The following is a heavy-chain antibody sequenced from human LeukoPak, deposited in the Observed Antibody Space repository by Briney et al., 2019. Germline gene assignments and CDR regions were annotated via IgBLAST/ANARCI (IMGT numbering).Heavy chain of an antibody. Sequence: GGSLGLSCAASGFTFSNYIMHWVRQAPGKGLDWVAVILENGSNQYYADSVKGRFTISRDNSKNTLFLQMNSLRGEDTAVYYCARVWATPGDYRGQGTLVTVSS. D-gene: IGHD5-12*01. V-gene: IGHV3-30*04. CDR3: ARVWATPGDY. J-gene: IGHJ4*02. CDR1: GFTFSNYI. CDR2: ILENGSNQ.